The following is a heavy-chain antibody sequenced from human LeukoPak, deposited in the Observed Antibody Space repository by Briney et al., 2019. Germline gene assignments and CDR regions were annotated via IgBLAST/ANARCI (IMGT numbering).Heavy chain of an antibody. Sequence: GGSLRLSCAASGFTFSSYGMHWVRQAPGKGLEWVSAISGSGGSTYYADSVKGRFTISRDNSKNTLYLQMNSLRAEDTAVYYCAKVGVSYSSGWYDYWGQGTLVTVSS. D-gene: IGHD6-19*01. V-gene: IGHV3-23*01. CDR2: ISGSGGST. CDR1: GFTFSSYG. CDR3: AKVGVSYSSGWYDY. J-gene: IGHJ4*02.